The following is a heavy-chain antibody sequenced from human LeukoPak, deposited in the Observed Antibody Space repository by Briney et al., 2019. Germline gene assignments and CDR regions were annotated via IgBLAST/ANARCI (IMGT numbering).Heavy chain of an antibody. CDR1: GGSISGYY. J-gene: IGHJ4*02. CDR2: IDYSGNT. CDR3: ARQSCRGPSCWDPLDY. V-gene: IGHV4-59*08. Sequence: ASETLSLTCSVSGGSISGYYWSWIRQPPGKGLEWIGYIDYSGNTNYNPSLKSRVTISLDTSKNQFSLRLSSVTAADTAVYYCARQSCRGPSCWDPLDYWGQGTLVTVSS. D-gene: IGHD2-2*01.